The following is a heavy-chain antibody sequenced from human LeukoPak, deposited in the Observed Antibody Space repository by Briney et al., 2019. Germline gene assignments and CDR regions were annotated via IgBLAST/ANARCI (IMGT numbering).Heavy chain of an antibody. CDR1: GGSIRSHY. J-gene: IGHJ3*01. D-gene: IGHD1-1*01. CDR2: IYTSGAT. V-gene: IGHV4-4*07. Sequence: SETLSLTCSVSGGSIRSHYWSWIRQPAGKGLEWVGRIYTSGATNFNPSLRSRVSMSVDTSQNQFSLKLSSVTAADTAVYFCARDRQLDLTYPCFDVWGRGTMVTVSS. CDR3: ARDRQLDLTYPCFDV.